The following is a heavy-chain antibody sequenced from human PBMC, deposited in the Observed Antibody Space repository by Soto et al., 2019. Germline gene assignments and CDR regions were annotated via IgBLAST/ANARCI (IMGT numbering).Heavy chain of an antibody. Sequence: PSVKVSCKASGYTFTGYYMHWVRQAPGQGLEWMGWINPNSGGTNYAQKFQGRVTMTRDTSISTAYMELSRLRSDDTAVYYCARTVSDCSTTSCYTFYYYGIDVWGQGIKVTVAS. CDR3: ARTVSDCSTTSCYTFYYYGIDV. J-gene: IGHJ6*02. D-gene: IGHD2-2*02. CDR1: GYTFTGYY. CDR2: INPNSGGT. V-gene: IGHV1-2*02.